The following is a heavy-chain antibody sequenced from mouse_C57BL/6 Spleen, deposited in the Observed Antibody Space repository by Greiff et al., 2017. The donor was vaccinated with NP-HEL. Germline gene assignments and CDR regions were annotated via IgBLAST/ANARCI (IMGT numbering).Heavy chain of an antibody. CDR2: ISDGGSYT. CDR3: ARRRDFQYYYAMDY. V-gene: IGHV5-4*03. J-gene: IGHJ4*01. CDR1: GFTFSSYA. D-gene: IGHD2-4*01. Sequence: EVMLVESGGGLVKPGGSLKLSCAASGFTFSSYAMSWVRQTPEKRLEWVATISDGGSYTYYPDNVKGRFTISRDNAKNNLYLQMSHLKSEDTAMYYCARRRDFQYYYAMDYWGQGTSVTVSS.